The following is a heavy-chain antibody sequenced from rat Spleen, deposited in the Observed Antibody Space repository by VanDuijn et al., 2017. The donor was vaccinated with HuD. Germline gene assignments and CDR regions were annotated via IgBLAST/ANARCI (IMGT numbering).Heavy chain of an antibody. CDR1: GFTFSNYG. CDR2: ISYDGSST. Sequence: EVQLVESGGGLVQPGRSLKLSCAASGFTFSNYGMAWVRQAPTKGLEWVATISYDGSSTYYRDSVKGRFTISRDNAKSTLYLQMDSLRSEDTATYYCARHFYVYYGLLLPYYFDYWGQGVVVTVSS. J-gene: IGHJ2*01. D-gene: IGHD1-6*01. CDR3: ARHFYVYYGLLLPYYFDY. V-gene: IGHV5-29*01.